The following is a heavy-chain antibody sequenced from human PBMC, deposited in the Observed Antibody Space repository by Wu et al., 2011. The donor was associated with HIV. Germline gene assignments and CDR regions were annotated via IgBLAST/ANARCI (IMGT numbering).Heavy chain of an antibody. CDR2: ISVNSGDT. D-gene: IGHD3-22*01. Sequence: KPGASVKVSCKASGYTLTSYGISWVRQAPGQGLEWLGWISVNSGDTNYAQRLQGRVTMTTDTSTSTAYMELRSLRSDDTAVYYCARDLYYDSSGYNAHFDYWGQGTLVTVSS. J-gene: IGHJ4*02. V-gene: IGHV1-18*01. CDR1: GYTLTSYG. CDR3: ARDLYYDSSGYNAHFDY.